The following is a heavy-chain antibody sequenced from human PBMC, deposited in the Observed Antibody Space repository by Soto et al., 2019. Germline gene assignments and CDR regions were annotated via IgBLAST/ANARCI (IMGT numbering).Heavy chain of an antibody. CDR1: GGGLNSSS. J-gene: IGHJ4*01. V-gene: IGHV1-69*06. CDR2: IIPIFGTA. D-gene: IGHD6-25*01. CDR3: ARERGAAGPFDN. Sequence: GTPAEVTWKECGGGLNSSSRSWVRPATGQGLEWMGGIIPIFGTANYAQKFQGRVTITADTSTSTAYMELSSLRSEDTAVYYCARERGAAGPFDNCGHRTLVSVSS.